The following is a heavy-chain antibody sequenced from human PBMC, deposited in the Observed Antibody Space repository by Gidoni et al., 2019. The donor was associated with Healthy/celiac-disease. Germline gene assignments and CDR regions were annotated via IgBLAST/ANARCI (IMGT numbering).Heavy chain of an antibody. V-gene: IGHV3-21*01. Sequence: EVQLVESGGGLVKPGGSLRTSCAASGFTFSRYSMNWVRQAPGKGLEWVSSISSSSSYIYYADSVKGRFTISRDNAKNSLYLQMNSLRAEDTAVYYCARVASLYYDILTGYYQDYYYYYMDVWGKGTTVTVSS. J-gene: IGHJ6*03. D-gene: IGHD3-9*01. CDR2: ISSSSSYI. CDR1: GFTFSRYS. CDR3: ARVASLYYDILTGYYQDYYYYYMDV.